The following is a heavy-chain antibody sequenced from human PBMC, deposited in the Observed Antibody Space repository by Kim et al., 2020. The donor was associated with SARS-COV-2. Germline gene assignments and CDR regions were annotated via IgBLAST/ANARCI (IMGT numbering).Heavy chain of an antibody. CDR2: ISYDGSNK. Sequence: GGSLRLSCAASGFTFSSYAMHWVRQAPGKGLEWVAVISYDGSNKYYADSVKGRFTISRDNSKNTLYLQMNSLRAEDTAVYYCARHRSGSYSFWFDPWGQGTLVTVSS. D-gene: IGHD1-26*01. V-gene: IGHV3-30*04. CDR3: ARHRSGSYSFWFDP. CDR1: GFTFSSYA. J-gene: IGHJ5*02.